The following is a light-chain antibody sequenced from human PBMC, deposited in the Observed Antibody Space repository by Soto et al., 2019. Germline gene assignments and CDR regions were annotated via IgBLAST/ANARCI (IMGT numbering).Light chain of an antibody. Sequence: EIVMTQSPATLSVSPGERATLSCRASQSVSSNLAWYQQRPGQAPRLLIYDAFTRATGIPGRFSGSGSGTEFTLTISGLQSEDFAVYYCQQYNNWPYTFGQGTKLEIK. CDR3: QQYNNWPYT. J-gene: IGKJ2*01. CDR2: DAF. V-gene: IGKV3-15*01. CDR1: QSVSSN.